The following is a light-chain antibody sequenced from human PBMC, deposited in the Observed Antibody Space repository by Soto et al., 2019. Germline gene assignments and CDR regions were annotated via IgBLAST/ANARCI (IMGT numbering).Light chain of an antibody. V-gene: IGKV1-5*03. J-gene: IGKJ1*01. CDR2: KAS. CDR1: QTISSW. CDR3: QQYNRYAVT. Sequence: DIQVTQSPSTLSGSVGDRVTITCRASQTISSWLAWYQQKPGKAPKLLIYKASTLKSGVPSRFSGSGSGTEFALTISGLQPDDFAVYYCQQYNRYAVTFGQGTKVDIK.